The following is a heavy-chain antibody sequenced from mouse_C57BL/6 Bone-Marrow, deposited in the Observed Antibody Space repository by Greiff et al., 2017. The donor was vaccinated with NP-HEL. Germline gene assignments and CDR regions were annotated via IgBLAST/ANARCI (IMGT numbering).Heavy chain of an antibody. J-gene: IGHJ3*01. Sequence: EVMLVESGGGLVKPGGSLKLSCAASGFTFSDYGMHWVRQAPEKGLEWVAYISSGSSTIYYADTVKGRFTISRDNAKNTLFMKMTSLRSEDTAMHYCARRGDYVSWFAYWGQGTLVTVSA. CDR3: ARRGDYVSWFAY. V-gene: IGHV5-17*01. CDR1: GFTFSDYG. CDR2: ISSGSSTI. D-gene: IGHD2-4*01.